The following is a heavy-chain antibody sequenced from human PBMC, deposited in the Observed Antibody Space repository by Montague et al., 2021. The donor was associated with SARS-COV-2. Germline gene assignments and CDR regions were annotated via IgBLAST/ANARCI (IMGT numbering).Heavy chain of an antibody. D-gene: IGHD2-21*01. CDR1: GASISTSLYY. CDR3: ARGPLLWFGDSPLYDAFHL. V-gene: IGHV4-61*02. CDR2: LYVGGTT. Sequence: TLSLTCTVSGASISTSLYYWSWVRQPAGKGLEYIGCLYVGGTTNYNPSLQSRVSMSADTSKNQFSLELTSVTASDSAIYYCARGPLLWFGDSPLYDAFHLWDQGTMVTVAS. J-gene: IGHJ3*01.